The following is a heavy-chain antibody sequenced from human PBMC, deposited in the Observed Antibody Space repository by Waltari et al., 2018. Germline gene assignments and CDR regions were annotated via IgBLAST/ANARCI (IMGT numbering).Heavy chain of an antibody. V-gene: IGHV3-48*03. J-gene: IGHJ4*02. CDR2: ISNSGTTI. CDR3: SRGGTDFWTGGEDRYYFDY. D-gene: IGHD3-3*01. Sequence: EVQLVESVVELVQPGVCLRLSCAASGFTLTTHDFNPVPQAPGRGLEWISYISNSGTTIYYANSVKGRFTISRDNAKNSLLLQMNNLRAEDTGIYYCSRGGTDFWTGGEDRYYFDYWGRGTMVTVSS. CDR1: GFTLTTHD.